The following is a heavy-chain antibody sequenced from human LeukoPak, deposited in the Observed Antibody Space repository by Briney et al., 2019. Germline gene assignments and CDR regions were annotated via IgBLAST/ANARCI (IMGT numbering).Heavy chain of an antibody. Sequence: SGTLSLTCAVSGDSISSRSWWTWVRQPPGKGLEWIGEIYRSGSTNYNPSLKSRVTISLDKSLNHFSLAITSVTAADTAVYYCARAPSLLWFGELLSGAFDIWGQGTMVTVSS. D-gene: IGHD3-10*01. CDR1: GDSISSRSW. J-gene: IGHJ3*02. CDR3: ARAPSLLWFGELLSGAFDI. CDR2: IYRSGST. V-gene: IGHV4-4*02.